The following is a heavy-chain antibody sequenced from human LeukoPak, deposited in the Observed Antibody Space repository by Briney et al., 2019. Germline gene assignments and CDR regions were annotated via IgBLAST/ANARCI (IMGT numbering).Heavy chain of an antibody. CDR2: IKQDGSEK. CDR1: GFTFSSYW. J-gene: IGHJ4*02. V-gene: IGHV3-7*04. D-gene: IGHD6-13*01. CDR3: ARGTIAAAGYYYFDY. Sequence: SGGSLRLSRAASGFTFSSYWMSWVRQAPGKGLEWVANIKQDGSEKYYVDSVKGRFTISRDNAKNSLYLQMNSLRAEDTAVYYCARGTIAAAGYYYFDYWGQGTQVTVSS.